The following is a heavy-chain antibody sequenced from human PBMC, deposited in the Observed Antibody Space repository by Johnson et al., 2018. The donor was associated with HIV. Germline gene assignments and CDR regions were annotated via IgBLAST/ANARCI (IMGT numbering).Heavy chain of an antibody. CDR3: AKGGPLFVDAFDI. J-gene: IGHJ3*02. CDR1: GFTFDDYG. V-gene: IGHV3-9*01. D-gene: IGHD3-3*01. Sequence: VQLVESGGGVVRPGGSLRLSCAASGFTFDDYGMSWVRQAPGKGLEWVSGISWNSDTIGYADSVKGRFTISRDNARNSLYVQMNSLRAEDTALYYCAKGGPLFVDAFDIWGLGTMVTVSS. CDR2: ISWNSDTI.